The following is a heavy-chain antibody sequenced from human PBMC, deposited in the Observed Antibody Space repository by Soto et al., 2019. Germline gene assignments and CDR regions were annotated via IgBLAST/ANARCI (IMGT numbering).Heavy chain of an antibody. CDR2: IYATGTT. Sequence: PSETVSLTCTVSGASISGFYWSWIRKSAGKGLEWIGRIYATGTTDYNPSLKGRVMMSVDTSKKQFSLKLRSVTAADTAVYYCVRDGTKTLRDWFDPWGQGISVTVSS. CDR3: VRDGTKTLRDWFDP. D-gene: IGHD1-1*01. J-gene: IGHJ5*02. CDR1: GASISGFY. V-gene: IGHV4-4*07.